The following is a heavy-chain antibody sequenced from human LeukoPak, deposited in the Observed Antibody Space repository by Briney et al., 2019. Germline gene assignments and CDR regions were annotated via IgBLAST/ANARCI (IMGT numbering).Heavy chain of an antibody. Sequence: GGSLRLSCAASGFTFSSYWMNWARQAPGKGLEWVASINHNGNVNYYVDSVKGRFTISRDNAKNSLYLQMSNLRAEDTAVYFCARARYRGAAAGDYYYYGMDVWGQGTTVTVSS. D-gene: IGHD6-13*01. CDR1: GFTFSSYW. V-gene: IGHV3-7*03. J-gene: IGHJ6*02. CDR2: INHNGNVN. CDR3: ARARYRGAAAGDYYYYGMDV.